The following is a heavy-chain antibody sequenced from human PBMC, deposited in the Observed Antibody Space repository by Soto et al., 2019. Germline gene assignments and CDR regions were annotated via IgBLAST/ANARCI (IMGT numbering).Heavy chain of an antibody. Sequence: PGESLKISCKGSGYSFTSYWIGWVRQMPGKGLEWMGIIYPGDSDTRYSPSFQGQVTISADKSISTAYLQWSSLKASDTAMYYCARFLLNPATNYGMDVWGQGTTVTVSS. V-gene: IGHV5-51*01. J-gene: IGHJ6*02. CDR3: ARFLLNPATNYGMDV. CDR2: IYPGDSDT. CDR1: GYSFTSYW. D-gene: IGHD5-12*01.